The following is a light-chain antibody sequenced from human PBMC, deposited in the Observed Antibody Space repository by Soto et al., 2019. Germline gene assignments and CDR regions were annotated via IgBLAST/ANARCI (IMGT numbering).Light chain of an antibody. J-gene: IGKJ2*01. CDR1: QSVNQK. Sequence: EIVLTQSPATLSVSPGERATLSCRASQSVNQKLGWYQQKPGKAPRLLIYVASYRATGIPARFSGSGSGTEYTLTISNLQPEDFAVYYCQQFNNWPHTFGQGTRLEIK. CDR2: VAS. CDR3: QQFNNWPHT. V-gene: IGKV3-15*01.